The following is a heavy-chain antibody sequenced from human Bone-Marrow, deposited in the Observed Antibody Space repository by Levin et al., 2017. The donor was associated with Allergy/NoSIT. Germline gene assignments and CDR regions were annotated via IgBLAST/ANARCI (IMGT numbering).Heavy chain of an antibody. D-gene: IGHD3-22*01. Sequence: SGGSLRLSCAASGFTFDDYGMSWVRQAPGKGLEWVSGINWNGGSTGYADSVKGRFTISRDNAKNSLYLQMNSLRAEDTALYYCARGLYYYDSSGYLNYWGQGTLVTVSS. V-gene: IGHV3-20*04. J-gene: IGHJ4*02. CDR1: GFTFDDYG. CDR3: ARGLYYYDSSGYLNY. CDR2: INWNGGST.